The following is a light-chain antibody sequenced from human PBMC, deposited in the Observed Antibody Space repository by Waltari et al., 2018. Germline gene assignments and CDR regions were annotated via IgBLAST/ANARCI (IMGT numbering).Light chain of an antibody. CDR2: SND. CDR3: ATWDDSLNGLSLSGLVV. J-gene: IGLJ2*01. CDR1: SSNIGSHT. V-gene: IGLV1-44*01. Sequence: QSVLTQPPSASGTPGQRVTISCSGTSSNIGSHTVNWYQQLPGTAPKPLIYSNDGRPAGVPDRFSGSKSGTSASLAISGLQSEDEADYYCATWDDSLNGLSLSGLVVFGGGTKLTVL.